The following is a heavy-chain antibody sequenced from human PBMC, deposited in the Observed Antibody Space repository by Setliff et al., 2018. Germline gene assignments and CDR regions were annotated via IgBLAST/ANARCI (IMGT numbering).Heavy chain of an antibody. D-gene: IGHD3-22*01. CDR3: ARINFYVSSGYYYAPEL. CDR1: GYTFTNYG. Sequence: ASVKVSCKTSGYTFTNYGITWVRQAPGQGLEWMGWINNYNTNTNYAQKLQGRDAMTTDTSTSTAYMELRSLRSDDSAVYYCARINFYVSSGYYYAPELWGQGTTVTVSS. CDR2: INNYNTNT. V-gene: IGHV1-18*01. J-gene: IGHJ4*02.